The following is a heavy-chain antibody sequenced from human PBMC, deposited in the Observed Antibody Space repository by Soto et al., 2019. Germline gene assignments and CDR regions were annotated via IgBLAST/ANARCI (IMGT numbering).Heavy chain of an antibody. J-gene: IGHJ6*02. CDR2: IYHSGST. CDR1: GGFISSGGYS. V-gene: IGHV4-30-2*01. CDR3: ARGWGSGSPTYYYYGMDV. D-gene: IGHD3-10*01. Sequence: SETLSLTCAVSGGFISSGGYSWSWIRQPPVKGLEWIGYIYHSGSTYYNPSLKSRVTISVDRSKNQFSRKLSSVTAADTAVYYCARGWGSGSPTYYYYGMDVWGQGTTVTVSS.